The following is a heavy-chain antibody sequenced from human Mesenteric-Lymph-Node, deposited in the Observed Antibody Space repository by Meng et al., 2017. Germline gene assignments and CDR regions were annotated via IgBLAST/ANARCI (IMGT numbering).Heavy chain of an antibody. CDR1: GGSLSDDY. CDR3: ARGLGWAKTGIF. V-gene: IGHV4-34*01. J-gene: IGHJ4*02. Sequence: VVVSQGGGGVMQPSATLLLSCAVHGGSLSDDYWSWIRQSPGKGLEWIGENNTSGTANYSPSLQSRVIITRDTSKKQFSLTVSSVTAADTAVYYCARGLGWAKTGIFWGQGTLVTVSS. CDR2: NNTSGTA. D-gene: IGHD6-13*01.